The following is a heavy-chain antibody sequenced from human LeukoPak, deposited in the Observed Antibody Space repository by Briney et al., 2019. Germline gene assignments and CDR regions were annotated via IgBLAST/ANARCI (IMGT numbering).Heavy chain of an antibody. J-gene: IGHJ6*03. Sequence: SETLSLTCTVSGGSISSYYWSWIRQPAGKGLEWIGRIHTSGSTNYNPSLKSRVTMSVDTSKNQFSLKLSSVTAADTAVYYCAREEVAATDYYYYYYMDVWGKGTTVTISS. V-gene: IGHV4-4*07. D-gene: IGHD2-15*01. CDR3: AREEVAATDYYYYYYMDV. CDR2: IHTSGST. CDR1: GGSISSYY.